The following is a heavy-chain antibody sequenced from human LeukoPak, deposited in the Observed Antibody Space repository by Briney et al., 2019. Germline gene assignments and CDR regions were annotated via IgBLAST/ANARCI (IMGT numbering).Heavy chain of an antibody. CDR3: ARDLRDYGDSWLDY. J-gene: IGHJ4*02. V-gene: IGHV3-23*01. Sequence: GGSLRLSCAGSGFTFNNYPISWVRQTPGKGLEWVSAITGGADSTYYADSVKGRFTISRDNAKNSLYLQMNSLRAEDTAVYYCARDLRDYGDSWLDYWGQGTLVTVSS. CDR1: GFTFNNYP. D-gene: IGHD4-17*01. CDR2: ITGGADST.